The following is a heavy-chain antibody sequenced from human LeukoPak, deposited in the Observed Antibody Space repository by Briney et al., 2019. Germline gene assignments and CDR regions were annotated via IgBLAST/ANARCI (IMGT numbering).Heavy chain of an antibody. V-gene: IGHV3-21*01. CDR3: ARSMIVVVISPGWYFDL. D-gene: IGHD3-22*01. CDR2: IGSSSYI. J-gene: IGHJ2*01. Sequence: GGSLRLSCAASGFTFSSYSMNWVRQAPGKGLEWVSSIGSSSYIYYADSVKGRFTISRDNAKNSLYLQMNSLRAEDTAVYYCARSMIVVVISPGWYFDLWGRGTLVTVSS. CDR1: GFTFSSYS.